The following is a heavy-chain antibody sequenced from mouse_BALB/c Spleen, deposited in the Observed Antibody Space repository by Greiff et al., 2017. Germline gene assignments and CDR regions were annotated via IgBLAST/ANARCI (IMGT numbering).Heavy chain of an antibody. CDR2: IRSKSNNYAT. Sequence: GGGLVQPKGSLKLSCAASGFTFNTNAMNWVRQAPGKGLEWVARIRSKSNNYATYYADSVKDRFTISRDDSQSMLYLQMNNLKTEDTAMYYCVRDGGTWFAYWGQGTLVTVSA. CDR1: GFTFNTNA. J-gene: IGHJ3*01. V-gene: IGHV10S3*01. CDR3: VRDGGTWFAY.